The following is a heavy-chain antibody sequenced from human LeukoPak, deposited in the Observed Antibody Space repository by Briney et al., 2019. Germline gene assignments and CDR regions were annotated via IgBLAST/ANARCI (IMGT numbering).Heavy chain of an antibody. J-gene: IGHJ4*02. V-gene: IGHV4-34*01. CDR1: GGSSSGYY. Sequence: SETLPLTCAVYGGSSSGYYWSWIRHPPGKGLEWIGEINHSGSTNYNPSLKSRVTISVDTSKNQFSLRLSSVTAADTAVYYCARAAVIYDSSGYSSSGGDYWGQGTLVTVSS. D-gene: IGHD3-22*01. CDR2: INHSGST. CDR3: ARAAVIYDSSGYSSSGGDY.